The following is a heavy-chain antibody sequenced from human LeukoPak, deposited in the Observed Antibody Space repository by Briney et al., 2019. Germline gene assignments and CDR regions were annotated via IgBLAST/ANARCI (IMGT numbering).Heavy chain of an antibody. Sequence: SETLSLTCTVSDGSIATGTFYRGWIRQPAGKGLEWIGRIYTSGSTNYNPSLTSRVIISIDASKNQFSLQLSSVTAADTALYYCARGGIPEAVTSWFDPWGQGTLVTVSS. CDR2: IYTSGST. J-gene: IGHJ5*02. CDR1: DGSIATGTFY. V-gene: IGHV4-61*02. CDR3: ARGGIPEAVTSWFDP. D-gene: IGHD6-13*01.